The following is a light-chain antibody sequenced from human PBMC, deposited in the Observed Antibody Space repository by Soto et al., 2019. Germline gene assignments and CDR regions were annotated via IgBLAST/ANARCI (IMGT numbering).Light chain of an antibody. CDR2: GAS. J-gene: IGKJ1*01. CDR3: QQYGSSPTWT. V-gene: IGKV3-20*01. Sequence: EIVLTQSPGTLSLSPGDRATLSCRASQSVSSNYLAWYQQKPGQAPRPLIYGASTRATGIPDRFSGSGSGTDFTLTISSLEFGDSAVYYCQQYGSSPTWTFGQGTKVDIK. CDR1: QSVSSNY.